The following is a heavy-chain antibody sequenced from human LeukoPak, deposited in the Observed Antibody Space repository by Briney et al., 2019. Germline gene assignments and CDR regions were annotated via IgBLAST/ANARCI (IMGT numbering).Heavy chain of an antibody. CDR2: IIPTLGIA. CDR3: VSGVAGSYYGGNY. Sequence: ASVKVSCKASGGTFSSYAISWVRQAPGQGLEWMGRIIPTLGIANYAQKFQGRVTITADKSTSTAYMELCSLRSEDTAVYYCVSGVAGSYYGGNYWGQGTLVTVSS. D-gene: IGHD1-26*01. V-gene: IGHV1-69*04. J-gene: IGHJ4*02. CDR1: GGTFSSYA.